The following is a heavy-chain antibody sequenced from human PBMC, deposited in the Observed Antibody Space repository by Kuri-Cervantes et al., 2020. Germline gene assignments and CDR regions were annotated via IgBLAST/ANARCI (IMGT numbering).Heavy chain of an antibody. CDR1: GFTFSSYG. V-gene: IGHV3-30*18. J-gene: IGHJ3*02. CDR2: ISYDGSNK. Sequence: GGSLRLSCAAPGFTFSSYGMHWVRQAPGKGLEWVAVISYDGSNKYYADSVRGRFTISRDNSKNTLYLQTNSLRAEDTAVYYCAKDGGLGMRAFDIWGQGTMVTVSS. CDR3: AKDGGLGMRAFDI. D-gene: IGHD1-26*01.